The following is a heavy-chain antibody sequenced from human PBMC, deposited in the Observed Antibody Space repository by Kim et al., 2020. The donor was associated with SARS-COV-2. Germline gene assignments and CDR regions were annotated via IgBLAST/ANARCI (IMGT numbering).Heavy chain of an antibody. CDR1: GESFSGHS. J-gene: IGHJ4*02. D-gene: IGHD3-16*01. CDR3: ARGGVVPAQYYFDF. CDR2: IYYSGST. V-gene: IGHV4-34*01. Sequence: SETLSLTCSVYGESFSGHSWSWFRQSPGKGLEWVGEIYYSGSTKYNPSLESRVSISMITFKKQFSLKLTSLTAADTAVYYCARGGVVPAQYYFDFWGQGT.